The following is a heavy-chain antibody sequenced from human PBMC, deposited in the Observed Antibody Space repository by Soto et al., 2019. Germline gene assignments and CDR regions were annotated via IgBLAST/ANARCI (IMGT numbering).Heavy chain of an antibody. Sequence: PSETLSLTCTVSGDSITSSDYYWAWIRQPPGKGPEWIGTIYYSGSTYYSPSLKSRVTLSLDPPKNQFSLKLRSVTAEDTAVYSCVASKAWIQFLFDPWSQGTLVTVSS. D-gene: IGHD5-18*01. V-gene: IGHV4-39*01. CDR1: GDSITSSDYY. CDR2: IYYSGST. J-gene: IGHJ5*02. CDR3: VASKAWIQFLFDP.